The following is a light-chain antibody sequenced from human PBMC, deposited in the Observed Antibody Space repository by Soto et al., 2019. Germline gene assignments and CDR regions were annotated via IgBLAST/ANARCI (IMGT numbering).Light chain of an antibody. J-gene: IGLJ1*01. V-gene: IGLV2-14*01. CDR3: ISYTSSSTSYV. CDR2: EVS. Sequence: QSVLTQPASVSGSPGQSITISCTGTSSDVGGYNYVAWYQQHPAKVPRLMIYEVSNRPSGVSNRFSGSKSGSTASLTISGLQAEDEADYYCISYTSSSTSYVFGTGTKVTVL. CDR1: SSDVGGYNY.